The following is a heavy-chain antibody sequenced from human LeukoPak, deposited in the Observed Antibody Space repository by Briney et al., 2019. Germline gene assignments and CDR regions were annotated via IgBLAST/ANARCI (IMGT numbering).Heavy chain of an antibody. Sequence: GGSLRLSCAASGFTFSSYWMSWVRQAPGKGLEWVANIKQDGSEKYYVDSVKGRFTVSRDNAKNSLYLQMNSLRAEDTAVYYCAREPLDTAMAGGDYRGQGTLVTVSS. CDR2: IKQDGSEK. V-gene: IGHV3-7*01. D-gene: IGHD5-18*01. CDR3: AREPLDTAMAGGDY. CDR1: GFTFSSYW. J-gene: IGHJ4*02.